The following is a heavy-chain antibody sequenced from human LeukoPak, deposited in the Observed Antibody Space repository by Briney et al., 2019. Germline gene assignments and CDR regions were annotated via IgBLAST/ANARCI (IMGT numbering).Heavy chain of an antibody. CDR1: GFTFSSSA. D-gene: IGHD6-13*01. J-gene: IGHJ4*02. CDR2: IAHHGNNK. V-gene: IGHV3-30*02. CDR3: AKDDGRSSSWDFDY. Sequence: GGSLRLSCGASGFTFSSSAMHWVRQGPGKGLEWVAYIAHHGNNKYYADSVKGRFTISRDNSKNTLYLQMNSLRAEDTAVYYCAKDDGRSSSWDFDYWGQGTLVTVSS.